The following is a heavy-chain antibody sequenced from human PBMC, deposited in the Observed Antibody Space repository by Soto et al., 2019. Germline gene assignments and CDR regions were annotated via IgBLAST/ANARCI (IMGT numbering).Heavy chain of an antibody. CDR3: GGSGGDYRDFDY. CDR1: GFTFSDHY. J-gene: IGHJ4*02. D-gene: IGHD3-10*01. CDR2: TRNKANSYST. Sequence: EVQLVESGGGLVQPGGSLRLSCAASGFTFSDHYMDWVRQAPGKGLEWVGRTRNKANSYSTEYAASVKGRFTISRDDSKNSLYLQMNSLKTEATAVYYCGGSGGDYRDFDYWGQGTLVTVSS. V-gene: IGHV3-72*01.